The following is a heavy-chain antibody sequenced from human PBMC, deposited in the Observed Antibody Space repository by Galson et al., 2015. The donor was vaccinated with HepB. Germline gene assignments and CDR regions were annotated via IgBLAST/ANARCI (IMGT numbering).Heavy chain of an antibody. J-gene: IGHJ5*02. CDR3: ARSYCSSTSCLTNWFDP. CDR2: ISGYNGNT. CDR1: GYTFSSYG. Sequence: SVKVSCKASGYTFSSYGISWVRQAPGQGLEWMGWISGYNGNTNYGQKLQGRVTMTTDTSTTTAYMELRSLRSDDTAVYYCARSYCSSTSCLTNWFDPWCQGTLVXVSS. D-gene: IGHD2-2*01. V-gene: IGHV1-18*04.